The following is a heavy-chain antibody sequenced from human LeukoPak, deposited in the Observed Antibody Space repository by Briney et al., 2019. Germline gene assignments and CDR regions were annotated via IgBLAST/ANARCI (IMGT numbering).Heavy chain of an antibody. D-gene: IGHD6-13*01. J-gene: IGHJ4*02. CDR3: ARLAPRSWSAFDY. Sequence: GGSLRLSCAASGFTFSSYWMSWVRQAPGKGLEWVANIKQDGSEKYYVDSVKGRFTISRDNAKNSLYLQMNSLRAEDTAVYYCARLAPRSWSAFDYWGQGTLVTVSS. CDR2: IKQDGSEK. V-gene: IGHV3-7*01. CDR1: GFTFSSYW.